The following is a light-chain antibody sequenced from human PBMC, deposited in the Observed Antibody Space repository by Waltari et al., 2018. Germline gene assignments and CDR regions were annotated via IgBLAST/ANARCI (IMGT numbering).Light chain of an antibody. V-gene: IGKV1-5*03. CDR2: KAS. J-gene: IGKJ1*01. CDR3: QQYDTSSRT. Sequence: DIQMTQSPSTLSASVGDRVTITCRASQSIGTWLAWYQLKPGEGPKLLIYKASNLERGVPSRFSGSGSGTEFPLTISSLQPDDLATYYCQQYDTSSRTFGQGTKVAIK. CDR1: QSIGTW.